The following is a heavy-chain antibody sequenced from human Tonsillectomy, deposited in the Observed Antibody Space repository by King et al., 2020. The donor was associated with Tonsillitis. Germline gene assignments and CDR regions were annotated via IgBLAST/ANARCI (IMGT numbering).Heavy chain of an antibody. CDR2: VKGDGTSK. CDR3: AGGTQYSPD. CDR1: GFTFKNYW. V-gene: IGHV3-7*01. Sequence: DVQLVESGGDLVQPGGSLRLSCAASGFTFKNYWMSWVRQAPGKGLEWVADVKGDGTSKTYLDSVKGRFTISRDNAKNTLYLEMNGLRDEDTAVYYCAGGTQYSPDWGQGTLVTVSS. J-gene: IGHJ4*02. D-gene: IGHD2/OR15-2a*01.